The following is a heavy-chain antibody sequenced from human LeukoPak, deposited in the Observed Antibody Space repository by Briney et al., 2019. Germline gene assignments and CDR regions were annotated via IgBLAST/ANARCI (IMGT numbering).Heavy chain of an antibody. Sequence: GRSLRLSCAASGFTLSSYAMHWVSQAPGKGLEWVAVISYDGSNKYYADSVKGRFTISRDNSKNTLYLQMNSLRAEDTAVYYCARRHTGIADYWGHGTLVTVSS. V-gene: IGHV3-30-3*01. CDR3: ARRHTGIADY. J-gene: IGHJ4*01. D-gene: IGHD6-13*01. CDR1: GFTLSSYA. CDR2: ISYDGSNK.